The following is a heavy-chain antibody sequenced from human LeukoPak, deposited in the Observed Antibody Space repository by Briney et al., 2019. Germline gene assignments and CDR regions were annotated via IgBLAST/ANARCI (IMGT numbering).Heavy chain of an antibody. V-gene: IGHV3-30*04. CDR2: ISNDGSNK. D-gene: IGHD1-26*01. Sequence: SGGSLRLSCTASGFTFSSYAMHWVRQAPGKGLDWVTVISNDGSNKYYADSVKGRFTISRDNSKNTLYLQMNSLRPEDTAVYYCARGVGASNFDYWGQGTLVTVSS. CDR1: GFTFSSYA. CDR3: ARGVGASNFDY. J-gene: IGHJ4*02.